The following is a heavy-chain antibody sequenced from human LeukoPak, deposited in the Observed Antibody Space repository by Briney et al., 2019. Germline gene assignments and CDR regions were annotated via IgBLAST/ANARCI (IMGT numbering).Heavy chain of an antibody. Sequence: GASVKVSCKTSGYTFTDFGINWVRHAPGQGLEWLGWITPYNGNTNHLQNLQGRITMTTDTSTSTAYLELRSLTSDDTAVYYCTRDLGQVVAGTAFDMWGQGPMVIVSS. V-gene: IGHV1-18*01. J-gene: IGHJ3*02. CDR1: GYTFTDFG. CDR2: ITPYNGNT. CDR3: TRDLGQVVAGTAFDM. D-gene: IGHD6-19*01.